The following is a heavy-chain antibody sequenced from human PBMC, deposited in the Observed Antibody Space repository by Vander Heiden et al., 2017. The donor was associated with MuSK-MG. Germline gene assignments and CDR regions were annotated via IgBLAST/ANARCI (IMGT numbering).Heavy chain of an antibody. D-gene: IGHD4-4*01. CDR1: CYTFTSYG. CDR2: ISAGNGDT. Sequence: QPQMVRSGGEVKKPGAAGKVSCKASCYTFTSYGITGVGEAPRQGVEWMGWISAGNGDTNYAQSLQRRVTMTTDTSTSTAYMDLRSLRSDDTAVYYCPRPRDISNYPYDAFDIWGQGTMVTVSS. J-gene: IGHJ3*02. CDR3: PRPRDISNYPYDAFDI. V-gene: IGHV1-18*01.